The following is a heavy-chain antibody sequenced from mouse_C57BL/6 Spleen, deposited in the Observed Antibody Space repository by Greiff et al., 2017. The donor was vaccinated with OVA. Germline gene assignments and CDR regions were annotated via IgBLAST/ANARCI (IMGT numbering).Heavy chain of an antibody. CDR3: ARNPRPHWYFDV. Sequence: QVQLQQSGPGLVQPSQSLSITCTVSGFSLTSYGVHWVRQSPGKGLEWLGVIWSGGSTDYNAAFISRLSISKDNSKSQVFFKMNSLQADDTAIDYCARNPRPHWYFDVWGTGTTVTVSS. V-gene: IGHV2-2*01. CDR2: IWSGGST. J-gene: IGHJ1*03. CDR1: GFSLTSYG.